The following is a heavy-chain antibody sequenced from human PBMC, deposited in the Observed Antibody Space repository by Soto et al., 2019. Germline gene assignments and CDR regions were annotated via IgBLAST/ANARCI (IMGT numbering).Heavy chain of an antibody. D-gene: IGHD6-19*01. V-gene: IGHV3-21*01. CDR2: ISSSSSYI. CDR3: ARDPGQWLAHWFDP. J-gene: IGHJ5*02. CDR1: GFTFSSYS. Sequence: GGSLRLSCAASGFTFSSYSMNWVRQAPGKGLEWVSSISSSSSYIYYADSVKGRLTISRDNAKNSLYLQMNSLRAEDTAVYYCARDPGQWLAHWFDPWGQGTLVTVSS.